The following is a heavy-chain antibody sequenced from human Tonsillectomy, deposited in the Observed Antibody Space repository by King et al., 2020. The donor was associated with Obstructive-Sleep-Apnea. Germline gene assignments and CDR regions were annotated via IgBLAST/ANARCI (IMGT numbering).Heavy chain of an antibody. CDR1: GFTFNTYA. V-gene: IGHV3-30*04. D-gene: IGHD6-13*01. CDR3: ARRLSSFWREIYLDY. Sequence: VQLVESGGGVVQPGKSLRLSCAASGFTFNTYAMHWVRQGPGKGLEWVTLISFDGSDTDYADSVKGRFTVSRDNSNNTLYLQMNNLTTEDTAVYFCARRLSSFWREIYLDYWGQGTLVTVSS. J-gene: IGHJ4*02. CDR2: ISFDGSDT.